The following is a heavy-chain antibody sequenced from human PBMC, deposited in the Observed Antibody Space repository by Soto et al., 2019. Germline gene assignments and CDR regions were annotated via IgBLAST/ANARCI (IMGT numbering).Heavy chain of an antibody. CDR1: GGSLSSSAYS. CDR2: IYQSGST. D-gene: IGHD3-22*01. J-gene: IGHJ3*02. V-gene: IGHV4-30-2*01. CDR3: ARELLFYDSDGFSWDDAFDI. Sequence: PSETLSLTCAVSGGSLSSSAYSWSWIRQLPGKGLEWIGFIYQSGSTYYNPSLKSRVTMSLDRPKNQFSLKLSSVTAADTAVYYCARELLFYDSDGFSWDDAFDIWGQGTMVTVSS.